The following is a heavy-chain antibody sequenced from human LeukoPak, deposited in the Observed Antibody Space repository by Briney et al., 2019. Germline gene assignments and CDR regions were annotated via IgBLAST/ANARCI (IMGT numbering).Heavy chain of an antibody. D-gene: IGHD5-18*01. CDR2: IVASGTRT. J-gene: IGHJ3*02. Sequence: GGSLRLSCEASGFTLSSHGIDWVRQAPGKGLEWVSGIVASGTRTHYADSVKGRFTISRDNSKKTVYLQMNSLRAEDTAVYYCAPLVVDTSLVLDGFDIWGQGAMVTIS. V-gene: IGHV3-23*01. CDR1: GFTLSSHG. CDR3: APLVVDTSLVLDGFDI.